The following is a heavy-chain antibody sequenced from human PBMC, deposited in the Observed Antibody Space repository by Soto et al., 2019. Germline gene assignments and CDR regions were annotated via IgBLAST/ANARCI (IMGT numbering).Heavy chain of an antibody. CDR1: GYTFTSYA. D-gene: IGHD5-12*01. V-gene: IGHV1-3*05. CDR3: ARDLSYGGYVGAFDI. J-gene: IGHJ3*02. Sequence: QVQLVQSGAEEKKPGASVKVSCKASGYTFTSYAMHWVRQAPGQRLEWMGWINAGNGNTKYSQKLQGRVTITRDTSASTAYMELSSLRSEDTAVYYCARDLSYGGYVGAFDIWGQGTMVTVSS. CDR2: INAGNGNT.